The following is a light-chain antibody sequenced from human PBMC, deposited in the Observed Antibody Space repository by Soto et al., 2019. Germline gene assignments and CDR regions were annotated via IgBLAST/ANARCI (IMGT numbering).Light chain of an antibody. CDR3: QQYGSSPLT. CDR2: DAS. Sequence: ELVLTQSPGTLSLSPGERATLSCRASQSVRSSYLAWYQQKPGQAPRLLIYDASSRAAGIPDRFSGSGSGTGFTLTISRLEPEDFAVYYCQQYGSSPLTFGGGTKVDI. CDR1: QSVRSSY. V-gene: IGKV3-20*01. J-gene: IGKJ4*01.